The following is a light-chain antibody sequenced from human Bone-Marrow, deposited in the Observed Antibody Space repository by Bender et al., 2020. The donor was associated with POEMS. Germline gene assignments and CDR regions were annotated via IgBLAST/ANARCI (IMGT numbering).Light chain of an antibody. CDR2: QDR. Sequence: SYDLTQPPSMSVSPGQTASIPCSGDQLDYKYIAWYRQRPGQSPVLLIYQDRRWPSGIPERFSGSNAGNTATLTISGAQAVDEADYYCQAWVSNTGLLFGGGTKLTVL. V-gene: IGLV3-1*01. CDR3: QAWVSNTGLL. CDR1: QLDYKY. J-gene: IGLJ2*01.